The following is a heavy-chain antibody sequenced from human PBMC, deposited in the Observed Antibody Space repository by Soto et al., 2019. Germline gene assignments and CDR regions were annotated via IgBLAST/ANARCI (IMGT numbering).Heavy chain of an antibody. J-gene: IGHJ4*02. D-gene: IGHD3-22*01. Sequence: GASVKVSCQASGYTFTSYGISWVRQAPGQGLEWMGWISAYNGNTNYAQKLQGRVTMTTDTSTSTAYMELRSLRSDDTAVYYCARDKPTYYYDSSGYFPDYWGQGTLVTVSS. V-gene: IGHV1-18*04. CDR2: ISAYNGNT. CDR1: GYTFTSYG. CDR3: ARDKPTYYYDSSGYFPDY.